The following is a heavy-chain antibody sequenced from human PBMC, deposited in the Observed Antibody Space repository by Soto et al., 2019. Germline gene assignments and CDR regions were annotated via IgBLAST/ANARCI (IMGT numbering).Heavy chain of an antibody. CDR3: ARDGYCSGGSCYSVPVFDY. D-gene: IGHD2-15*01. V-gene: IGHV3-33*01. J-gene: IGHJ4*02. CDR1: GFTFSSYG. CDR2: IWYDGSKK. Sequence: QLQLVESGGGVVQPGRSLRLSCAASGFTFSSYGMHWVRQAPGKGLEWVAVIWYDGSKKYYADSVKGRFTISRDNSKNTLDXQMNSLRAEDTAVYYCARDGYCSGGSCYSVPVFDYWGQGTLVTVSS.